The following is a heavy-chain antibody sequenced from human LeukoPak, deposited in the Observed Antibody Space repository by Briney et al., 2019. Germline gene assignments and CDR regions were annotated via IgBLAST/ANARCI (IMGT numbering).Heavy chain of an antibody. D-gene: IGHD3-22*01. CDR2: ISSSRDTT. CDR3: AKVRRAFSNNYDSLDT. CDR1: GITFSSYG. Sequence: GGSLRLSCEASGITFSSYGVNWVRQAPGKGLEWISLISSSRDTTYYADSVKGRFTISRDNSKNTVYLQMSTLRAEDTAIYYCAKVRRAFSNNYDSLDTWGHGTLVTVSS. J-gene: IGHJ5*01. V-gene: IGHV3-23*01.